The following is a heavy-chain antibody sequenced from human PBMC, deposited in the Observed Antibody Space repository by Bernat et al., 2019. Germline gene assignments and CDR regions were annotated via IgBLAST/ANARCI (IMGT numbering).Heavy chain of an antibody. Sequence: EVQLVESGGGLVKPGGSLRLSCAASGFTFSNAWMNWVRQAPGKGLEWVGRIKSKTNGGTTDYAAPVKGRFTISRDDSKNTLYLQMSSLKTEDTAVYYCTTEFGRYYGSGGYRPDYWGQEPWSPSPQ. CDR2: IKSKTNGGTT. CDR1: GFTFSNAW. D-gene: IGHD3-10*01. CDR3: TTEFGRYYGSGGYRPDY. V-gene: IGHV3-15*07. J-gene: IGHJ4*01.